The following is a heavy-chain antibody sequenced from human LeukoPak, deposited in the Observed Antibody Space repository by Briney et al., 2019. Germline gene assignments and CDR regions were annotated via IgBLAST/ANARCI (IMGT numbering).Heavy chain of an antibody. J-gene: IGHJ5*02. CDR3: ARGQVPAARGYNWFAP. Sequence: SETLSLTCAVYGWSFNDHYWNWIRQPPGKGLEWIGEINARGDTNFNPSLKSRVTISVATSTNQFSLTLTSMIAADTAVYYCARGQVPAARGYNWFAPWGQGTLVTVSS. CDR1: GWSFNDHY. CDR2: INARGDT. D-gene: IGHD2-2*01. V-gene: IGHV4-34*01.